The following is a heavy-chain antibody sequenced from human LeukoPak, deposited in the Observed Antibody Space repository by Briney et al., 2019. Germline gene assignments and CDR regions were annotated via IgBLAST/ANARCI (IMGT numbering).Heavy chain of an antibody. CDR1: GFTVRNNY. V-gene: IGHV3-66*01. CDR3: ATGERMVRGDGVDY. Sequence: GGSLRLSCAASGFTVRNNYMSWVRQALGKGLEWVSVIYSGGSTYYADSVKGRFTISRDNSKNTLYLQMNSLRAEDTAVYFCATGERMVRGDGVDYWGQGTLVTVSS. J-gene: IGHJ4*02. CDR2: IYSGGST. D-gene: IGHD3-10*01.